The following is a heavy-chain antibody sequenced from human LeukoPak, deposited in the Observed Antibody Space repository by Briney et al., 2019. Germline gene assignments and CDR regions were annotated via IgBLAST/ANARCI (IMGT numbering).Heavy chain of an antibody. CDR1: GFTVSSNY. CDR2: IYSGGST. J-gene: IGHJ5*02. Sequence: GGSLRLSCAVSGFTVSSNYMSWVRQAPGKGLEWVSVIYSGGSTYYADSVKGRFTISRDNAKNSLYPQMNSLRAEDTAVYYCARTYSSTFDPWGQGTLVTVSS. V-gene: IGHV3-53*01. CDR3: ARTYSSTFDP. D-gene: IGHD6-13*01.